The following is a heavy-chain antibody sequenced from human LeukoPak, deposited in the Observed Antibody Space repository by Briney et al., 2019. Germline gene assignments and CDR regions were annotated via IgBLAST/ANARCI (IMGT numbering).Heavy chain of an antibody. CDR3: ASGYYYGSGSYGSY. D-gene: IGHD3-10*01. CDR1: GFTFSRYR. Sequence: PLGGLRVSWAASGFTFSRYRMRSIGQTPRKGLRWVANVRQDGSEKYYVDSVKGRFTISRDNVKKSLYLQMNSLRAEDTAVYYCASGYYYGSGSYGSYWGQGTLVTVSS. CDR2: VRQDGSEK. V-gene: IGHV3-7*02. J-gene: IGHJ4*02.